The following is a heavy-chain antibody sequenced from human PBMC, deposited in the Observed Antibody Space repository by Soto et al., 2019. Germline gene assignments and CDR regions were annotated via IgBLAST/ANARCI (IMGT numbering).Heavy chain of an antibody. Sequence: GGSLRLSCAASGFAVSSLWMSWVRQAPGKGLEWVANIKRDGSEKYYVDSVKGRFTISRDNAKNSLYLQMNSLRAEDTAVYYCASYYDLCSGPNYFFYYRTRGSLVTVSS. J-gene: IGHJ4*01. V-gene: IGHV3-7*01. D-gene: IGHD3-3*01. CDR1: GFAVSSLW. CDR2: IKRDGSEK. CDR3: ASYYDLCSGPNYFFYY.